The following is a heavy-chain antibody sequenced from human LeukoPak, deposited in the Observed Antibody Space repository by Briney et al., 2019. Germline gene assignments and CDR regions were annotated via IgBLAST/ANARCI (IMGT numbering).Heavy chain of an antibody. Sequence: SETLSLTCTVSGGSISTSNYYWGWIRQPPGKGLEWIGNIFYSGSTYYSPSLRSRVTISLDTSRNQFSLKLSSVTAADTAVYYCARGIYYYGSGSYSAYYFDYWGQGTLVTVSS. CDR1: GGSISTSNYY. J-gene: IGHJ4*02. CDR3: ARGIYYYGSGSYSAYYFDY. D-gene: IGHD3-10*01. CDR2: IFYSGST. V-gene: IGHV4-39*07.